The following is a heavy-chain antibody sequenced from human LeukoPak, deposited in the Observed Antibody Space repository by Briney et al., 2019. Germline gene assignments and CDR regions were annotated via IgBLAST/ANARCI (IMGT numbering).Heavy chain of an antibody. D-gene: IGHD3-10*01. CDR1: GFALRSYT. CDR2: ISSTSAYI. V-gene: IGHV3-21*01. CDR3: ASSGGLGGFDY. J-gene: IGHJ4*02. Sequence: GSLRLSCAASGFALRSYTVTWVRQAPGKGLEWVSSISSTSAYIYYAESVKGRFSISRDNVDNVVHLQMSSLRNEDTAFYYCASSGGLGGFDYWGQGTLVTVSS.